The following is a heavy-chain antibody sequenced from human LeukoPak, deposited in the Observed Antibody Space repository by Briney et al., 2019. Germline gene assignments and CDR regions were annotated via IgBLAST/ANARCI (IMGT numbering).Heavy chain of an antibody. CDR3: AREGDGSSAPFDY. CDR2: IYYSGST. Sequence: SETLSLTYTVSGGSISSYYWSWIRQPPGKGLEWIGYIYYSGSTNYNPSLKSRVTISVDTSKNQFSLKLSSVTAADTAVYYCAREGDGSSAPFDYWGQGTLVTVSS. D-gene: IGHD5-24*01. V-gene: IGHV4-59*01. CDR1: GGSISSYY. J-gene: IGHJ4*02.